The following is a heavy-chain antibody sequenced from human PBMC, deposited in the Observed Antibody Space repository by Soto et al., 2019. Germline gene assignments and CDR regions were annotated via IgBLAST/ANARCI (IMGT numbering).Heavy chain of an antibody. CDR2: INHSGST. J-gene: IGHJ3*02. CDR3: ARGPRVVMVPNDAFDI. CDR1: GGSFSGYY. Sequence: SETLSLTCAVYGGSFSGYYWSWIRQPPGKGLEWIGEINHSGSTNYNPSLKSRVTISVDTSKNQFSLKLSSVTAADTVVYYCARGPRVVMVPNDAFDIWGQGTMVTVSS. D-gene: IGHD3-22*01. V-gene: IGHV4-34*01.